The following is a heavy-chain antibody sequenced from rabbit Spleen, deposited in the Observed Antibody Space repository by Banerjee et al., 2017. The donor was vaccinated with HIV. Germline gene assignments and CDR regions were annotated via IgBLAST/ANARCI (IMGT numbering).Heavy chain of an antibody. Sequence: QEQLVESGGDLVKPGAFLTLTCKASGISYGISDYMCWVRQAPGKGLGWIACIDAGSSGFTYHASWAKGRFSISKTSSTTVTLQMTSLTAADTATYFCARDSSSSFSSYGMDLWGPGTLVTVS. D-gene: IGHD1-1*01. CDR3: ARDSSSSFSSYGMDL. CDR1: GISYGISDY. J-gene: IGHJ6*01. CDR2: IDAGSSGFT. V-gene: IGHV1S45*01.